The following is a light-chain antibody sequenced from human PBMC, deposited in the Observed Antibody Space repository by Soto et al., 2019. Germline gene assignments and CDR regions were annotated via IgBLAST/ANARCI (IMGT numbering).Light chain of an antibody. CDR3: AAWDDSLIGYV. J-gene: IGLJ1*01. CDR1: TSNIRGNS. V-gene: IGLV1-44*01. Sequence: QSVLTRPPSASGTPGQRVAISCSGSTSNIRGNSVNWYQQLPGTAPKLLIYSDNQRPSGVPDRFSGSKSGTSASLAISGLQSEDEADHYCAAWDDSLIGYVFGTGTKVTVL. CDR2: SDN.